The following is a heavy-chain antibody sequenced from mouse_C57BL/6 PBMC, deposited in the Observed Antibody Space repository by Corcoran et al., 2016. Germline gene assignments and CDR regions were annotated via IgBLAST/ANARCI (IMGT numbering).Heavy chain of an antibody. D-gene: IGHD3-2*02. CDR1: GYTFTDYN. CDR3: ARKRQLRTHFAY. CDR2: INPYNGGT. Sequence: VQLQQSGPGLVKPGAEVKITCKASGYTFTDYNMDWVKQSHGKSLEWIGDINPYNGGTIYNQKFKGKATLTVDKSSSTDYMELRSQTSEDTAVYYSARKRQLRTHFAYWGQWTLVTVS. J-gene: IGHJ3*01. V-gene: IGHV1-18*01.